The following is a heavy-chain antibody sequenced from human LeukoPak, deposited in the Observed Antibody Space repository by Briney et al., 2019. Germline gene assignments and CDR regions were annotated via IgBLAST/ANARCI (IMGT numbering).Heavy chain of an antibody. V-gene: IGHV3-7*01. D-gene: IGHD3-10*01. J-gene: IGHJ5*02. CDR3: ARGIGIYYGSGSHRWFDP. CDR2: IKQDGSEK. CDR1: GFTFRTYW. Sequence: GGSLRLSCAASGFTFRTYWMGWVRQAPGKGLAWVANIKQDGSEKFYVDSMKGRFTISRDNAKNSLYLQTNSLRAEDTAVYYCARGIGIYYGSGSHRWFDPWGQGTLVTVSS.